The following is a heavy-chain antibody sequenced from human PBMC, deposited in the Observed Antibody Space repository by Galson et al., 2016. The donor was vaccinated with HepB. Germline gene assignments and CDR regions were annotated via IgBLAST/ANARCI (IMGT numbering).Heavy chain of an antibody. CDR1: GFTFSSHG. J-gene: IGHJ4*02. Sequence: SLRLSCAASGFTFSSHGMHWVRQTPGKGLEWVALIWSDGSNKYYADSVKGRFTISRDNSKNTLYLQMNSLTADDTAVYSCAREAAVAAFAVLWGWGQGTLDTVSS. CDR3: AREAAVAAFAVLWG. D-gene: IGHD6-19*01. CDR2: IWSDGSNK. V-gene: IGHV3-33*01.